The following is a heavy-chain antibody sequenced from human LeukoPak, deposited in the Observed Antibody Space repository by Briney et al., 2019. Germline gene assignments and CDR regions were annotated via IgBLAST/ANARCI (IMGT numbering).Heavy chain of an antibody. D-gene: IGHD1-26*01. V-gene: IGHV4-39*01. Sequence: SETLPLTCTLSGGSISSSSYYWGWIRQPPGKGLEWIGSIYYSGSTYYNPSLKSRVTIPVDTSKNQFSLKLSSVTAADTAVYYCASTYSGSYYGAFDIWGQGTMVTVSS. CDR1: GGSISSSSYY. CDR2: IYYSGST. J-gene: IGHJ3*02. CDR3: ASTYSGSYYGAFDI.